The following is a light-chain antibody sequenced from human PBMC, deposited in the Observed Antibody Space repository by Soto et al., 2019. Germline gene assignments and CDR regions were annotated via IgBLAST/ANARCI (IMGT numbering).Light chain of an antibody. CDR1: QSISNNY. J-gene: IGKJ1*01. Sequence: TVLTQFPGSLSLSPGERATLSSRASQSISNNYLAWYQQKPGQAPRLLIYGGSSRATGIPDRFSGSGSGTDFILTITRLETEDFAVYFCQQYGSSSSWTFGQGTKVEIK. CDR3: QQYGSSSSWT. CDR2: GGS. V-gene: IGKV3-20*01.